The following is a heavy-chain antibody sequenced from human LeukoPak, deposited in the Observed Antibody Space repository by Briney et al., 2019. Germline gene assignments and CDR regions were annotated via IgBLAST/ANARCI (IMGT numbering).Heavy chain of an antibody. Sequence: PSETLSLTCTVSGGAISSSSYYWGWIRQPPGKGLEWIGSIYYIGSTYYNPSLTSRVTISVDTSKNQSSLKLSSVTAADTAVYYCARGPQWELLGDAFDIWGQGTMVTVSS. CDR2: IYYIGST. CDR3: ARGPQWELLGDAFDI. D-gene: IGHD1-26*01. CDR1: GGAISSSSYY. J-gene: IGHJ3*02. V-gene: IGHV4-39*01.